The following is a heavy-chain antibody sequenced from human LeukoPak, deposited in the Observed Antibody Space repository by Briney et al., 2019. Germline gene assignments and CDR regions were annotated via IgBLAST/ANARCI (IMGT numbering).Heavy chain of an antibody. CDR3: AREAHITMVRGVTDY. V-gene: IGHV1-18*01. CDR2: ISAYNGNT. J-gene: IGHJ4*02. D-gene: IGHD3-10*01. Sequence: ASVKVSCKASGYTFTSYGISWVRQAPGQGLEWMGWISAYNGNTNYAQKLQGRVTMTTDTSTSTAYMELRSLRSDDTAVYYCAREAHITMVRGVTDYWGQGPLVTVSS. CDR1: GYTFTSYG.